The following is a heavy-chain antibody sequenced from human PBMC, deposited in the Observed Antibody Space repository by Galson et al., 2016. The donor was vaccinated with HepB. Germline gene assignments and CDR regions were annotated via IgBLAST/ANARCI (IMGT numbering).Heavy chain of an antibody. D-gene: IGHD3/OR15-3a*01. CDR3: ATQRVGLAIMSH. Sequence: SVKVSCKASGYTFTKYGITWVRQAPGQGPEWMGGIFAIFGTTNYAQKFQGRATITADRSTNTAYMELSGLRSEDTAVYYCATQRVGLAIMSHWGQGTLVTVSS. CDR1: GYTFTKYG. J-gene: IGHJ4*02. V-gene: IGHV1-69*13. CDR2: IFAIFGTT.